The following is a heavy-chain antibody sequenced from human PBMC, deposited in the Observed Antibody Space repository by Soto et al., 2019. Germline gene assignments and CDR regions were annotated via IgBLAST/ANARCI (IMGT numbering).Heavy chain of an antibody. CDR1: GGTFSSYT. Sequence: QVQLVQSGAEVKKPGSSVKVSCKASGGTFSSYTISWVRQAPGQGLEWMGRIIPILGIANYAQKFQGRVTFTADKATSTAYMELRSLRSEDTAVYYCARGGGLAAAPLGGWGQGTLVTVSS. CDR3: ARGGGLAAAPLGG. D-gene: IGHD6-13*01. CDR2: IIPILGIA. J-gene: IGHJ4*02. V-gene: IGHV1-69*02.